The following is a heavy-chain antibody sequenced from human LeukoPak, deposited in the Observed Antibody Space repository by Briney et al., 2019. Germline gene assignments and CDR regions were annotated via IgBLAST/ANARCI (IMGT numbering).Heavy chain of an antibody. V-gene: IGHV3-30-3*01. CDR2: ISYDGSNK. CDR1: GFTFSSYA. CDR3: ARGALIYYDSRSDY. J-gene: IGHJ4*02. D-gene: IGHD3-22*01. Sequence: PGRSLRLSCAASGFTFSSYAMHWVRQAPGKGLEWVAVISYDGSNKYYADSVKGRFTISRDNSKNTLYLQMNSLRAEDTAVYYCARGALIYYDSRSDYWGQGTLVTVSS.